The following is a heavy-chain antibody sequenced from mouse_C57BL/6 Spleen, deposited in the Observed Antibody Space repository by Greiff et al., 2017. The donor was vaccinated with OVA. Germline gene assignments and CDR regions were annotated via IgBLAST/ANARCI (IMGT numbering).Heavy chain of an antibody. D-gene: IGHD3-3*01. CDR1: GFTFSDYG. V-gene: IGHV5-17*01. CDR3: ARRAGGNAMDY. Sequence: VQLKESGGGLVKPGGSLKLSCAASGFTFSDYGMHWVRQAPEKGLEWVAYISSGSSTIYYADTVKGRFTISRDNAKNTLFLRMTSLRSEDTAMYYCARRAGGNAMDYWGQGTSVTVSS. CDR2: ISSGSSTI. J-gene: IGHJ4*01.